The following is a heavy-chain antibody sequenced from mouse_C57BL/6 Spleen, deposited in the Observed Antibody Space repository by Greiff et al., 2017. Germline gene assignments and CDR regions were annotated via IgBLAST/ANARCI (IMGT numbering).Heavy chain of an antibody. CDR3: ARREDAWFAY. CDR1: GYTFTDYY. J-gene: IGHJ3*01. V-gene: IGHV1-26*01. Sequence: VQLQQSGPELVKPGASVKISCKASGYTFTDYYMNWVKQSHGKSLEWIGDINPNNGGTSYNQKFKGKATLTVDKSSSTAYMELRSLTSEDSAVYYCARREDAWFAYWGQGTLVTVSA. CDR2: INPNNGGT.